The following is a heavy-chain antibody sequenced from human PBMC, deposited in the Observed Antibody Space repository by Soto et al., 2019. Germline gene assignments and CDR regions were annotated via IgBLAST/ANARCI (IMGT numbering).Heavy chain of an antibody. Sequence: GGSLRLSCAASGFTFSNFEMNWVRQAPGKGLEWVSYISSGGNTMYYADSVKGRFAISRDNAKNSLHLQMNSLSAEDTAFYYCVKDESINWYSGHFRHWGQGTLVTVSS. CDR3: VKDESINWYSGHFRH. D-gene: IGHD6-13*01. CDR1: GFTFSNFE. V-gene: IGHV3-48*03. J-gene: IGHJ1*01. CDR2: ISSGGNTM.